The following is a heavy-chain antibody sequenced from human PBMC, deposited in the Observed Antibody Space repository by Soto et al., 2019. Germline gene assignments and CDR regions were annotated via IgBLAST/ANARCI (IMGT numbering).Heavy chain of an antibody. CDR2: INPNGGNT. J-gene: IGHJ4*02. CDR1: GYFFTSYY. Sequence: QAQLVQSGAEVKKPGASVKVSCKASGYFFTSYYIHWVRQAPGQSLQWMGWINPNGGNTHYVQKFQGRLTLTRDTAVSTVYMDLNSLTSDDTAIYYCASESMGGSPFRRAYFDFWGQGTLVAVAS. V-gene: IGHV1-2*02. D-gene: IGHD2-15*01. CDR3: ASESMGGSPFRRAYFDF.